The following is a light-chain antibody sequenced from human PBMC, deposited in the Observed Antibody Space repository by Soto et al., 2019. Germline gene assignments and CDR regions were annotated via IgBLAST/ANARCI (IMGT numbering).Light chain of an antibody. V-gene: IGKV3-11*01. Sequence: EIVLTQSPATLSLSPGEGATLSCRASQSVSSYLAWYQQKAGQAPRLLIYDASKRATGIQARFSGSGSGTDFTLTISILEPEDFAVYYCQQRSDWPSTVGGGTKVQIK. CDR3: QQRSDWPST. CDR2: DAS. J-gene: IGKJ4*01. CDR1: QSVSSY.